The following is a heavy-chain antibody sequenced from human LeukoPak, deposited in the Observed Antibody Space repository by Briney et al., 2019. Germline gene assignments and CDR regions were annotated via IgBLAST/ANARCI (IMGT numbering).Heavy chain of an antibody. D-gene: IGHD5-18*01. Sequence: GGSLRLSCAASGFTFTTYWMHWVRQAPGKGLVWVSLISTDGSTTRYTDSVRGRFTISRDNARNSLYMQMNSLRPEDTAVYYCARVPKDGYSYGFYDFWGHGILVTVAS. J-gene: IGHJ4*01. CDR2: ISTDGSTT. CDR1: GFTFTTYW. CDR3: ARVPKDGYSYGFYDF. V-gene: IGHV3-74*01.